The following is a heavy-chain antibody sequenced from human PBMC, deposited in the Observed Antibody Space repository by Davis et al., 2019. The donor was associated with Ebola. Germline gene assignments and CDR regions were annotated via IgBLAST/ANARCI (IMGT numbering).Heavy chain of an antibody. CDR1: GYTFTDFY. V-gene: IGHV1-2*06. J-gene: IGHJ6*04. CDR3: ARDLGRWEAGPYYYYGMDV. Sequence: AASVKVSCKASGYTFTDFYIHWVRQAPGQGLEWMGRFNPKSGGTNYAQKFQGRVTMTRDTSISTVYMEVRSLRSEDTAVYYCARDLGRWEAGPYYYYGMDVWGKGTTVTVSS. CDR2: FNPKSGGT. D-gene: IGHD1-26*01.